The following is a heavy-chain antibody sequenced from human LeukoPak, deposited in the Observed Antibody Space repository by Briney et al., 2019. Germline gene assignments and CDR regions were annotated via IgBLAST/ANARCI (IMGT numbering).Heavy chain of an antibody. D-gene: IGHD3-3*01. CDR1: GFTFGDYA. J-gene: IGHJ4*02. CDR3: TRDYYDFWSGYRQYYFDY. V-gene: IGHV3-49*03. CDR2: IRSKAYGGTT. Sequence: PGGSLRLSCTASGFTFGDYAMSWFRQAPGKGLEWVGFIRSKAYGGTTEYAASVKGRFTISRDDSKSIAYLQMNSQKTEDTAVYYCTRDYYDFWSGYRQYYFDYWGQGTLVTVSS.